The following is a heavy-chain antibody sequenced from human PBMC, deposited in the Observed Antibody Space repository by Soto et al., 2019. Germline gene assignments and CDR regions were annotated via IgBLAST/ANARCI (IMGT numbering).Heavy chain of an antibody. J-gene: IGHJ4*02. V-gene: IGHV4-31*03. Sequence: SETLSLTCTVSGGSISSGGYCWSWIRQHPGKGLEWIGYIYYSGSTYYNPSLKSRVTISADKSISTAYLQWSSLKASDTAMYYCARHENLDIYYGSGSHIDYWGQGTLVTVSS. CDR3: ARHENLDIYYGSGSHIDY. CDR2: IYYSGST. CDR1: GGSISSGGYC. D-gene: IGHD3-10*01.